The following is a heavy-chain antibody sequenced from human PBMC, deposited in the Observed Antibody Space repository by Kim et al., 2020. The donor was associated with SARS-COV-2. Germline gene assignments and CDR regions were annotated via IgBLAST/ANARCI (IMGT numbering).Heavy chain of an antibody. CDR1: GYSFTSYW. D-gene: IGHD3-3*01. J-gene: IGHJ5*02. Sequence: GESLKISCKGSGYSFTSYWISWVRQMPGKGLEWMGRIDPSDSFTNCSPSFQGHVTISADKSISTAYLQWSSLKASDTAMYYCARQGIFNNNWFDPWGQGTLVTVSS. V-gene: IGHV5-10-1*01. CDR3: ARQGIFNNNWFDP. CDR2: IDPSDSFT.